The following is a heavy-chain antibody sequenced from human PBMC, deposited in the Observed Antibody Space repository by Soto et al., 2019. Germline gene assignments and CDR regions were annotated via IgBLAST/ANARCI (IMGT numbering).Heavy chain of an antibody. CDR3: ARHDSSGYYFDY. Sequence: AASVKVSCKASGGTFSSYAISWVRQAPGQGLEWMGGIIPIFGTANYAQKFQGRVTITADESTSTAYMELSSLRSEDTAVYYCARHDSSGYYFDYWGQGTLVTVSS. D-gene: IGHD3-22*01. CDR2: IIPIFGTA. J-gene: IGHJ4*02. CDR1: GGTFSSYA. V-gene: IGHV1-69*13.